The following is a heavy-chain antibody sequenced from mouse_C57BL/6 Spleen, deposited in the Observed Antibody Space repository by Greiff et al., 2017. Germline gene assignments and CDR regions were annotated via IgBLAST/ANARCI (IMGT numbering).Heavy chain of an antibody. D-gene: IGHD1-1*01. CDR2: IDPETGGT. CDR3: ARTYYGSSLFDY. V-gene: IGHV1-15*01. J-gene: IGHJ2*01. CDR1: GYTFTDYE. Sequence: QVQLQQSGAELVRPGASVTLSCKASGYTFTDYEMHWVKQTPVHGLEWIGAIDPETGGTAYNQKFKGKATLTADKSSSTAYMQLSSLTSEDSAVYFCARTYYGSSLFDYWGQGTTLTVSS.